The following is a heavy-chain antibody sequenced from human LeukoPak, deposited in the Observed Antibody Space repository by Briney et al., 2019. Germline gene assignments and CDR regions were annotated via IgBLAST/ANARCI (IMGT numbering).Heavy chain of an antibody. Sequence: GRSLRLSCAASGFTFRIYALHWVRQAPGKGLEWVAVTSYDESKKYYADSVRGRFTISRDNSENTLYLQMNSLTAEDTAVYYCARHYGGIRPNYYYFYMDLWGKGTTDTVSS. CDR3: ARHYGGIRPNYYYFYMDL. J-gene: IGHJ6*03. CDR2: TSYDESKK. D-gene: IGHD4-23*01. V-gene: IGHV3-30-3*01. CDR1: GFTFRIYA.